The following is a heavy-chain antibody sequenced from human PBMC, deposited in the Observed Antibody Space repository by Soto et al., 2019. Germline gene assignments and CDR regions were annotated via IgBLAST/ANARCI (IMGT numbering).Heavy chain of an antibody. J-gene: IGHJ4*03. V-gene: IGHV4-4*02. CDR2: TFRKGDT. CDR1: GGSVSDKRW. D-gene: IGHD1-26*01. Sequence: SETLSLTCAVSGGSVSDKRWWAWVRQTPGKGLEWIGETFRKGDTNYNAFLKSRVIISIDKSRNQVSLILTSVTAADTAVYYSASYVGPGGYGAVDIWGQGIVVTVSS. CDR3: ASYVGPGGYGAVDI.